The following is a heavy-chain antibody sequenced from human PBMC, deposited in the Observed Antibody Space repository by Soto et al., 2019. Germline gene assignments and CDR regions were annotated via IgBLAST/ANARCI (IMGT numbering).Heavy chain of an antibody. D-gene: IGHD6-19*01. CDR1: GFTFSSYG. V-gene: IGHV3-30*18. Sequence: QVQLVESGGGVVQPGRSLRLSCAASGFTFSSYGMHWVRQAPGKGLEWVAVISYDGSNKYYADSVKGRFTISRDNSKNTLYLQMNGLRAEDTAVYYCAKTLQSSGWFDDAFDIWGQGTMVTVSS. CDR3: AKTLQSSGWFDDAFDI. CDR2: ISYDGSNK. J-gene: IGHJ3*02.